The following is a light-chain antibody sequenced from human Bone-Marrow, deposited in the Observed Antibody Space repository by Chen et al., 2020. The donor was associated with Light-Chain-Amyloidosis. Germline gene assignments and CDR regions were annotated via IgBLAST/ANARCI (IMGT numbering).Light chain of an antibody. J-gene: IGLJ3*02. CDR3: QVWDRSSDRPV. CDR2: DDS. V-gene: IGLV3-21*02. CDR1: NIGSTR. Sequence: SYVLTQPSSVSVAPGQTATLACGGNNIGSTRVHWYQQTPGQAPLRVVYDDSDRPSGIPERWSGATSGNTATLTISRVEDGDEADYYCQVWDRSSDRPVFGGGTKLTVL.